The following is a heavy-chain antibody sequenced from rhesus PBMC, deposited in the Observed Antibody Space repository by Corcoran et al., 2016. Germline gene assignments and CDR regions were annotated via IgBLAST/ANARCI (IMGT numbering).Heavy chain of an antibody. CDR2: LYGGRGST. V-gene: IGHV4-147*01. CDR3: AKAIAAAGFTYFDF. CDR1: GGSISSYC. Sequence: QVQLQESGPGVVKPSETLSLTCAVSGGSISSYCWGWIRQPPGQGLEWSGQLYGGRGSTSHNPSRKSRVTISRDTSKNQFSRKLSSVTAADTAVYYCAKAIAAAGFTYFDFWGQGALVTVSS. D-gene: IGHD6-31*01. J-gene: IGHJ1*01.